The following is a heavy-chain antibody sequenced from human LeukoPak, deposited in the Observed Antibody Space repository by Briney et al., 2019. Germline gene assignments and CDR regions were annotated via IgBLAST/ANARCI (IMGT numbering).Heavy chain of an antibody. CDR2: IYYSGTT. V-gene: IGHV4-31*03. Sequence: SETLSLTCTVSGGSISSGGYSWSWIRQHPGKGLEWIGYIYYSGTTYYNPSLRSRVTISVDTSKNQFSLRLSSVTAADTAVYYCARSGPPNCSGGSCLFDYWGQGTLVTVSS. CDR1: GGSISSGGYS. D-gene: IGHD2-15*01. J-gene: IGHJ4*02. CDR3: ARSGPPNCSGGSCLFDY.